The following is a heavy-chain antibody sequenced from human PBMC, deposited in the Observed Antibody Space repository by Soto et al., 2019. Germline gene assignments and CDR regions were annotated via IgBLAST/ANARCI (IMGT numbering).Heavy chain of an antibody. V-gene: IGHV4-31*03. CDR3: ARGDYGGNTYGRDF. CDR2: INYSGST. D-gene: IGHD4-17*01. CDR1: GGSISSGGSY. J-gene: IGHJ6*02. Sequence: SETLSLTCTVSGGSISSGGSYWSWIRQHPGKGLEWIGYINYSGSTYYNPSLTSRGTISVDTSKNQFSMKLSPATAADTAVYYWARGDYGGNTYGRDFWGQGTTVTVSS.